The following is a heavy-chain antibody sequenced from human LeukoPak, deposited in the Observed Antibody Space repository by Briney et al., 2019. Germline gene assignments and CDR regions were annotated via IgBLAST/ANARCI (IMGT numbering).Heavy chain of an antibody. CDR3: AREVIGYYFDY. CDR2: INPSGGST. J-gene: IGHJ4*02. CDR1: GYTFTSYY. V-gene: IGHV1-46*01. Sequence: ASVKVSCKASGYTFTSYYMHWVRQAPGQGLEWMGIINPSGGSTSYAQKFQGRVTMTRDTSTSTVYMELSSLRSVDTAVYYCAREVIGYYFDYWGQGTLVTVSS. D-gene: IGHD2-21*01.